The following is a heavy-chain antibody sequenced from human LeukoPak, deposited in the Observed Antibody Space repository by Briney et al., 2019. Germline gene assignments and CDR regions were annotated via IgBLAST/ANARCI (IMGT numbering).Heavy chain of an antibody. CDR3: ARIFNSGYLDYYFDY. Sequence: SETLSLTCTVSGGSISSGGYYWSWVRQHPGKGLEWIGYIYYSGSTYYNPSLKSRLTISVDTSENQFSLRLTPVTAADTAVYYCARIFNSGYLDYYFDYWGQGTLVTVSS. CDR2: IYYSGST. J-gene: IGHJ4*02. D-gene: IGHD3-22*01. V-gene: IGHV4-31*03. CDR1: GGSISSGGYY.